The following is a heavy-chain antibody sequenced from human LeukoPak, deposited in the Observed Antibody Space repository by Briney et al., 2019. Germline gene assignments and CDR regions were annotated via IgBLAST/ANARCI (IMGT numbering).Heavy chain of an antibody. D-gene: IGHD3-10*01. J-gene: IGHJ5*02. V-gene: IGHV5-10-1*01. CDR2: IDPSDSYT. CDR1: GYNFTSYW. CDR3: ARIVRGVIEPWFDP. Sequence: PGESLRISCKGSGYNFTSYWIGWVRQMSGKGLEWMGRIDPSDSYTNYSPSFQGHVTISADKSISTAYLQWSSLKASDTAMYYCARIVRGVIEPWFDPWGQGTLVTVSS.